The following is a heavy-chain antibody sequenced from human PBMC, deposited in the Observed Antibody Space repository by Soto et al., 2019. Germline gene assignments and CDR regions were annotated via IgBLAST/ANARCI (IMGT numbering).Heavy chain of an antibody. CDR1: GFTCSTTG. Sequence: WGSLRLSCAASGFTCSTTGMNWVRQAPGKGLQWVSSISSGSEYIFHADSVKGRLTTSRDNAKNSVYLQMNNLRVEDTAVYYCAKDGADGSVLDVWGQGTTVTVSS. CDR3: AKDGADGSVLDV. J-gene: IGHJ6*02. V-gene: IGHV3-21*01. CDR2: ISSGSEYI. D-gene: IGHD6-13*01.